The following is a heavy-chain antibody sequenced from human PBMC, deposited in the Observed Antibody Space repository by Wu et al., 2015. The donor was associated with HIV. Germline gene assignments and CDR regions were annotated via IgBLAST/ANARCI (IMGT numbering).Heavy chain of an antibody. D-gene: IGHD2-15*01. CDR1: GFTFTSSA. CDR3: AADVLRIRYYYYGMDV. J-gene: IGHJ6*02. CDR2: IVVGSGNT. V-gene: IGHV1-58*02. Sequence: QMQLVQSGPEVKKPGTSVKVSCKASGFTFTSSAMQWVRQARGQRLEWIGWIVVGSGNTNYAQKFQERVTITRDMSTSTAYMELSSLRSEDTAVYYCAADVLRIRYYYYGMDVWGQGTTVTVSS.